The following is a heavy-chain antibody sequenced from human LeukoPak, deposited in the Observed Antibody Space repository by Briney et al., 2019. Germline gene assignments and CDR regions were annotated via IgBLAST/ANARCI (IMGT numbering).Heavy chain of an antibody. CDR1: GFTFSSYE. Sequence: GGSLRLSCAASGFTFSSYEMNWVRQAPGKGLEWVSVIHTDGGTYSSDSVKDRFTISRDNSKNTLFLQMNSLRVEDTAVYYCARDRPYGGKGDFDYWGQGTLVTVSS. D-gene: IGHD4-23*01. CDR3: ARDRPYGGKGDFDY. V-gene: IGHV3-66*01. CDR2: IHTDGGT. J-gene: IGHJ4*02.